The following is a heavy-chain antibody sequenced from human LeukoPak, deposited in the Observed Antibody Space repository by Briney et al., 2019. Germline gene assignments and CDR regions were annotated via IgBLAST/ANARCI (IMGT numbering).Heavy chain of an antibody. D-gene: IGHD3-10*01. CDR3: AGGRWFGELLSY. CDR2: IYYSGST. V-gene: IGHV4-59*01. Sequence: PSETLSLTCTVSGGSISSYYWSWIRQPPGKGLEWIGYIYYSGSTNYNPSLKSRVTISVDTSKNQFSLKLSSVTAADTAVYYCAGGRWFGELLSYWGQGTLVTVSS. CDR1: GGSISSYY. J-gene: IGHJ4*02.